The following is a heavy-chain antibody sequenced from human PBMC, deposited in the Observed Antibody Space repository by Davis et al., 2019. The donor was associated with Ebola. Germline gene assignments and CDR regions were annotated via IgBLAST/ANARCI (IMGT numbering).Heavy chain of an antibody. D-gene: IGHD2/OR15-2a*01. CDR1: GYSFTSYW. Sequence: GESLKISCKGSGYSFTSYWISWVRQMPGKGLEWMGRIDPSDSYTNYSPSFQGHVTISADKSISNAYLQWSSLKASGTAMYYCARHIVRNSNDPWEYYYYGMDVWGQGTTVTVSS. CDR2: IDPSDSYT. CDR3: ARHIVRNSNDPWEYYYYGMDV. J-gene: IGHJ6*02. V-gene: IGHV5-10-1*01.